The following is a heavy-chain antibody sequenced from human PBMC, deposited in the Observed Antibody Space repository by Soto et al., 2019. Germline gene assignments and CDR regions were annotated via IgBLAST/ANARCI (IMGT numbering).Heavy chain of an antibody. V-gene: IGHV1-18*01. CDR1: GYTFPNYG. J-gene: IGHJ6*02. CDR3: ARDWGNCTGGSCYSDYYDYYGMDV. CDR2: ISAYNGNT. Sequence: QVQLVQSGAEVKKPGASVKVSCKASGYTFPNYGISWVRQAPGQGLEWMGWISAYNGNTNYAQKHQGRVTMTTDTSTSTAYMELRSLRSDDTAVYYCARDWGNCTGGSCYSDYYDYYGMDVWGQGTTVTVSS. D-gene: IGHD2-15*01.